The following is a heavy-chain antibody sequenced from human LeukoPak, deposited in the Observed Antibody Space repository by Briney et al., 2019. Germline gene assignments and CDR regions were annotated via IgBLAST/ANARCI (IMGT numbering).Heavy chain of an antibody. CDR1: GVNSSSYG. CDR2: IWYDGSNK. D-gene: IGHD2-2*01. Sequence: PAGPLSLSCAASGVNSSSYGTYCGSQPPRKGLERVTVIWYDGSNKYYADSVKGRVTISRDNSKNTLYLQMNSLRAEDTAVYYCAGVVVPAALDYWGQGTLVTVSS. V-gene: IGHV3-33*01. CDR3: AGVVVPAALDY. J-gene: IGHJ4*02.